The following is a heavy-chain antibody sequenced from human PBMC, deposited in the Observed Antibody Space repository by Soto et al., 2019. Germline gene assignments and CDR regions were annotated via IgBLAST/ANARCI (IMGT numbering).Heavy chain of an antibody. Sequence: SETLSPTCAVSGASIRSYHWSFLRQPAGKGLEWIGRIQHTGNTNYNPSLKSRVTMSADTSKNQISLKMTSVTAADTAVYFCAKDVSSRRWFDPWGQGVRVTVSS. D-gene: IGHD3-16*01. V-gene: IGHV4-4*07. CDR3: AKDVSSRRWFDP. CDR1: GASIRSYH. CDR2: IQHTGNT. J-gene: IGHJ5*02.